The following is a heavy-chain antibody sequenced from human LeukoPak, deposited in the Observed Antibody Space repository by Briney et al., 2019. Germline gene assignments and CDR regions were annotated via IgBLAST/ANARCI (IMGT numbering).Heavy chain of an antibody. Sequence: ASVKVSCKASGGTFSIYAISWVRQAPGQGLEWMGGIIPIFGTANYAQKFQGRVTITADESTSTAYMGLSSLRSEDTAVYYCARGATYYDFWSGYYTAPTYGMDVWGQGTTVTVSS. CDR3: ARGATYYDFWSGYYTAPTYGMDV. D-gene: IGHD3-3*01. V-gene: IGHV1-69*13. CDR1: GGTFSIYA. CDR2: IIPIFGTA. J-gene: IGHJ6*02.